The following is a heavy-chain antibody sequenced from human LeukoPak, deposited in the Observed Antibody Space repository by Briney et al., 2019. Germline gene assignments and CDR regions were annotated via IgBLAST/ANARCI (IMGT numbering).Heavy chain of an antibody. CDR2: IWSDGSNK. Sequence: GGSLRLSCAASRFTFSSYGMHWVRQAPGKGLEWVTVIWSDGSNKYYADPVKGRFTISRDNSKNTLYLQMNSLRAEDTAVYYCARGYYDGSGHHFDYWGQGTLVTVSS. J-gene: IGHJ4*02. D-gene: IGHD3-22*01. V-gene: IGHV3-33*01. CDR3: ARGYYDGSGHHFDY. CDR1: RFTFSSYG.